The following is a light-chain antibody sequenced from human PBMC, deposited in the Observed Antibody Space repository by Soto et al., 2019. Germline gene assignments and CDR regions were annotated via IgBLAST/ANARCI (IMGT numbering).Light chain of an antibody. J-gene: IGKJ5*01. CDR1: QGISSH. CDR3: QQINSYPIT. Sequence: DIHLTQSPSFLSASVGDRVTITCRASQGISSHLAWYQQQPGIAPKLLIYVASTLQSGVPSRFSGSGSGTEFTLTISGLQPEDFAGYYCQQINSYPITFGQGTRLEIK. CDR2: VAS. V-gene: IGKV1-9*01.